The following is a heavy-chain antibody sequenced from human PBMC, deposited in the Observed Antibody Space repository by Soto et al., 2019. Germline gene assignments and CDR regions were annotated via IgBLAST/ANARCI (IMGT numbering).Heavy chain of an antibody. J-gene: IGHJ4*02. V-gene: IGHV1-8*01. CDR1: GYTFTSYD. CDR3: ARSTNDSGDRH. D-gene: IGHD4-17*01. CDR2: MNPNSGNT. Sequence: QVQLVQSGAEVKKPGASVKVSCRASGYTFTSYDINWVRQATGQGLEWMGWMNPNSGNTGYAQKFQGRVTMTRNTSISRDYMELSSLNSDETAVYYSARSTNDSGDRHWGQGTLVTVSS.